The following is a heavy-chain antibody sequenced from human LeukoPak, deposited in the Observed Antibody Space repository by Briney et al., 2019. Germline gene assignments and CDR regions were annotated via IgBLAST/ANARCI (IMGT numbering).Heavy chain of an antibody. V-gene: IGHV4-4*07. CDR2: IYTSGST. CDR1: GGSISSYY. J-gene: IGHJ4*02. Sequence: SETLSLTCTVSGGSISSYYWSWIRQPAGKGLEWIGRIYTSGSTNYNPSLKGRVTMSVDTSKNQFSLKLSSVTAADTAVYYCASGFSDEGFDYWGQGTLVTVSS. CDR3: ASGFSDEGFDY. D-gene: IGHD3-10*01.